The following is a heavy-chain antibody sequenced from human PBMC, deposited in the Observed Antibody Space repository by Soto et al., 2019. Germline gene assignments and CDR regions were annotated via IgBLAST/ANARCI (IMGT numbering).Heavy chain of an antibody. J-gene: IGHJ4*02. CDR3: ARISTTRTYYFDY. V-gene: IGHV3-72*01. CDR1: XXXXXXXY. D-gene: IGHD3-3*02. CDR2: TRNAANSFST. Sequence: EVQLVESGGGXXXXGGXXXXXCXAXXXXXXXXYMDXXXXAPGKGLEWVGRTRNAANSFSTQYAASVKGRFTISRDGSKSSLYLQMNSLKTEDTAVYYCARISTTRTYYFDYWGQGTVVTVSS.